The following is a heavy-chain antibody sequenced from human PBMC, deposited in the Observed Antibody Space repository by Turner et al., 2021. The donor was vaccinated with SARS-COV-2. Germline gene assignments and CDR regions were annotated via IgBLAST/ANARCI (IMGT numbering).Heavy chain of an antibody. CDR2: VYYGGST. J-gene: IGHJ6*02. V-gene: IGHV4-59*01. D-gene: IGHD5-12*01. CDR3: ARAGDGYNQALDYYGIDV. Sequence: QVQLQESGPGLVKPSETLSLTCTVSGGSISSYYWSWIRQPPGKGLEWIAYVYYGGSTQSNPSLKSRVTISVDTSTNQFSLNLTSVTAADTAVYYCARAGDGYNQALDYYGIDVWGPGTTVTVSS. CDR1: GGSISSYY.